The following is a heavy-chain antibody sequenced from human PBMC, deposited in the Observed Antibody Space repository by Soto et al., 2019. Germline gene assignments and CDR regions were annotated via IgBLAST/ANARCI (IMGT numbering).Heavy chain of an antibody. CDR2: SSATGAGT. Sequence: GGSLRLSCAASGFTFSSYGMTWVRQAPGKGLEWVSFSSATGAGTYYADSVKGRFTISRDNSKNTLYLQMTSLRADDTAVYYCAKDRRAGGNYGFYSDFWGQGALVAVS. V-gene: IGHV3-23*01. J-gene: IGHJ4*02. D-gene: IGHD1-7*01. CDR3: AKDRRAGGNYGFYSDF. CDR1: GFTFSSYG.